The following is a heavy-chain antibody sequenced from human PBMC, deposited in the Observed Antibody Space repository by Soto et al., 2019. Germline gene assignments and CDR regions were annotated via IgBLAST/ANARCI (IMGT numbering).Heavy chain of an antibody. CDR1: GGSISPYY. Sequence: QVQLQESGPGLVKPSETLSLTCTVSGGSISPYYWSWIRQSPGKGLEWIGYIHYSGSTNYNPSLKSRVTNALATPKKQSSLRLSFVTAADTAVYSWASRHAVGGTGDWFAPWGQGTLVTVST. CDR3: ASRHAVGGTGDWFAP. D-gene: IGHD7-27*01. V-gene: IGHV4-59*08. CDR2: IHYSGST. J-gene: IGHJ5*02.